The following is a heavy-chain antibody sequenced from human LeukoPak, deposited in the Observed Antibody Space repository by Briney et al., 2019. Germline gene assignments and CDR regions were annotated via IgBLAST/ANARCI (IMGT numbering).Heavy chain of an antibody. Sequence: SETLSLTXTVSGGSISSSSYYWGWIRQPPGKGLEWIGSIYYSGSTYYNPSLKSRVTISVDTSKNQFSLKLSSVTAADTAVYYCARHHRSGGSCYPDYWGQGTLVTVSS. CDR2: IYYSGST. J-gene: IGHJ4*02. CDR1: GGSISSSSYY. D-gene: IGHD2-15*01. CDR3: ARHHRSGGSCYPDY. V-gene: IGHV4-39*01.